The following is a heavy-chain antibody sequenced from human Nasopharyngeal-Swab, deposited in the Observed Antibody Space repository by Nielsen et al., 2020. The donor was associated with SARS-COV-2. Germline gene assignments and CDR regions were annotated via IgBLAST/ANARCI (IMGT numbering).Heavy chain of an antibody. J-gene: IGHJ6*03. CDR2: IYYSGST. CDR3: ARQIYDFWSGYGLVYYYYMDV. D-gene: IGHD3-3*01. Sequence: RQVPGKGLEWIGYIYYSGSTNYNPSLKSRVTISVDTSKNQFSLKLSSVTAADTAVYYCARQIYDFWSGYGLVYYYYMDVWGKGTTVTVSS. V-gene: IGHV4-59*08.